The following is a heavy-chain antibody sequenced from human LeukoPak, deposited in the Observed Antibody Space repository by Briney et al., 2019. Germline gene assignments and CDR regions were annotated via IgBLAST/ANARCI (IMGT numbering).Heavy chain of an antibody. J-gene: IGHJ4*02. CDR3: AREPNHYYGSGSYYKGTDY. D-gene: IGHD3-10*01. CDR1: GFTFSSYW. Sequence: GGSLRLSCAASGFTFSSYWMSWVRQAPGEGLEWVANIKQDGSEKYYVDSVKGRFTISRDNAKNSLYLQMNSLRAEDTAVYYCAREPNHYYGSGSYYKGTDYWGQGTLVTVSS. V-gene: IGHV3-7*01. CDR2: IKQDGSEK.